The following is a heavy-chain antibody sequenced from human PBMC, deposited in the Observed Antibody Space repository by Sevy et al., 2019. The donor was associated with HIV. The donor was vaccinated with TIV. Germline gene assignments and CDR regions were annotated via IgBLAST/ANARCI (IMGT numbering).Heavy chain of an antibody. CDR3: ARDGGYSVNFLPSGY. J-gene: IGHJ4*02. CDR1: GFTFSSHA. Sequence: GGCLRLSCAASGFTFSSHAMHWVRQAPGKGLEWVAAISYDGSSKYYADSVKGRFTISRDDSKNTLNLQMNSLRAGATAEYHCARDGGYSVNFLPSGYWGQGTLVTVSS. V-gene: IGHV3-30-3*01. D-gene: IGHD3-10*02. CDR2: ISYDGSSK.